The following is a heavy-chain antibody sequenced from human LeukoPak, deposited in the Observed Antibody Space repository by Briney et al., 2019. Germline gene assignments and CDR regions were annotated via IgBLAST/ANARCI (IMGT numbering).Heavy chain of an antibody. V-gene: IGHV4-34*01. CDR2: INHSGST. CDR1: GGSFSGYY. Sequence: PSETLSLTCAVYGGSFSGYYWRWIRQPPGKGLEWIGEINHSGSTNYNPSLKSRVTISVDTSKNQFSLKLSSVTAADTAVYYCARALGSGYGYFDYWGQGTLVTVSS. D-gene: IGHD3-22*01. J-gene: IGHJ4*02. CDR3: ARALGSGYGYFDY.